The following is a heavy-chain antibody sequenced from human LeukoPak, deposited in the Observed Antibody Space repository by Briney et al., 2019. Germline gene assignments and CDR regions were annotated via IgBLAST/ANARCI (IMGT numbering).Heavy chain of an antibody. J-gene: IGHJ4*02. CDR3: ARLDYIAMIPFHS. Sequence: PSETLSLTCTVSGGSISSSSYYWGWIRQPPGKGLEWLGSIHYSGTTYYNPSLNSRVTMSVDTSKNQFSLKLSSVTAADTAVYYCARLDYIAMIPFHSWGQGTLVTVSS. CDR2: IHYSGTT. D-gene: IGHD5-18*01. CDR1: GGSISSSSYY. V-gene: IGHV4-39*07.